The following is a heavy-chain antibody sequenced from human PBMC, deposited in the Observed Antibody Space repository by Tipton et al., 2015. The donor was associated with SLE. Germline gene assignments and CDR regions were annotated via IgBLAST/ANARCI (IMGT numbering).Heavy chain of an antibody. Sequence: SLRLSCAASGFTFSSYAMHWVRQAPGKGLEWVAYISESGSSIYYRDSVKGRFIIARDNAENSLYLQMNSLRADDSAVYYCAREGVSTEDGFDVWRLGTAVTVSS. V-gene: IGHV3-48*03. CDR1: GFTFSSYA. D-gene: IGHD3-10*01. J-gene: IGHJ3*01. CDR3: AREGVSTEDGFDV. CDR2: ISESGSSI.